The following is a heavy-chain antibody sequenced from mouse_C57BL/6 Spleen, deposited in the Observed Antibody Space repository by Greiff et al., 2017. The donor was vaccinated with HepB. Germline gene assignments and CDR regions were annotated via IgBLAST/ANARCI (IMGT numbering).Heavy chain of an antibody. D-gene: IGHD3-1*01. V-gene: IGHV1-42*01. Sequence: VQLQQSGPELVKPGASVKISCKASGYSFTGYYMNWVKQSPEKSLEWIGEINPSTGGTTYNQKLKAKATLTVDKSSSTAYMQLKSLTSEDSAVYYCARSGRGAMDYWGQGTSVTVSS. CDR2: INPSTGGT. CDR3: ARSGRGAMDY. J-gene: IGHJ4*01. CDR1: GYSFTGYY.